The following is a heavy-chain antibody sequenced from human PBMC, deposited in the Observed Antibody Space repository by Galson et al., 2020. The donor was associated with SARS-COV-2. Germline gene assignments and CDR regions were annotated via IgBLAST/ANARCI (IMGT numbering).Heavy chain of an antibody. D-gene: IGHD3-22*01. CDR3: AKAFGDSSGYYYLWDENGYYFDY. Sequence: GGSLRLSCAASGFTFSSYAMSWVRQAPGKGLEWVSAISGSGGSTYYADSVKGRFTISRDNSKNTLYLQMNSLRAEDTAVYYCAKAFGDSSGYYYLWDENGYYFDYWGQGTLVTVSS. V-gene: IGHV3-23*01. J-gene: IGHJ4*02. CDR2: ISGSGGST. CDR1: GFTFSSYA.